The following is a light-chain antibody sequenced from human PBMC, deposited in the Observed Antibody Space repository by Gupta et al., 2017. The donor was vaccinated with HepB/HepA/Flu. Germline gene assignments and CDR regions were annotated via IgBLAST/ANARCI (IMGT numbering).Light chain of an antibody. V-gene: IGKV1-39*01. J-gene: IGKJ2*01. CDR2: GAS. Sequence: DIQMTQSPSSLSASVGDRVTISCRASQNIVTYLIWYQQIPGKAPKLLIYGASSLQTGVPSRFSGSGSGTDFTLTISRLQPEDFANYYCQQSDSLPVTFGQGTKLEIK. CDR1: QNIVTY. CDR3: QQSDSLPVT.